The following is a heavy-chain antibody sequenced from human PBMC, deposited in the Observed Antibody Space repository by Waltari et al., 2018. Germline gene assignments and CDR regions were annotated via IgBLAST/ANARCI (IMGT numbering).Heavy chain of an antibody. V-gene: IGHV3-33*01. J-gene: IGHJ6*02. Sequence: PGQSLRLSCVTSGFKFSSYGMHWVRQAPGKGLEWVAVIWYDGSNTDYRESVKGRFTISRDNVKNTVDLQMNNLRVEDTAVYYCARPAWNDPPYYYGMDVWGPGTTVSVSS. CDR2: IWYDGSNT. D-gene: IGHD1-1*01. CDR3: ARPAWNDPPYYYGMDV. CDR1: GFKFSSYG.